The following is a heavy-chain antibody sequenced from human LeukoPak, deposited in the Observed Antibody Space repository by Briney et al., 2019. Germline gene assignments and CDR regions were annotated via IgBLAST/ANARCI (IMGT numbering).Heavy chain of an antibody. J-gene: IGHJ4*02. CDR1: GFTFSRYW. D-gene: IGHD3-22*01. Sequence: GXSLRLSCAASGFTFSRYWMSWFRQAPGKGLEWVANINQDESAKYYVPSVRGRFTVSRDNAAKSLYLQMNGLRPEDTAVYYCASPYESSGYPRGPDYWSQGTLVTVSS. V-gene: IGHV3-7*01. CDR2: INQDESAK. CDR3: ASPYESSGYPRGPDY.